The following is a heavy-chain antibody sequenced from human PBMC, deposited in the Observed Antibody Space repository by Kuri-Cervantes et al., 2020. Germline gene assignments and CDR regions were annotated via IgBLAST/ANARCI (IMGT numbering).Heavy chain of an antibody. CDR1: GYTFTSYY. V-gene: IGHV1-46*01. J-gene: IGHJ4*02. CDR3: ARADGYNSPFDY. Sequence: ASVKVSCKASGYTFTSYYMHWVRQAPGQGLEWMGIINPSGGSTSYAQKFQGRVTMTTDTSTSTAYMELRSLRSDDTAVYYCARADGYNSPFDYWGQGTLVTVSS. D-gene: IGHD5-24*01. CDR2: INPSGGST.